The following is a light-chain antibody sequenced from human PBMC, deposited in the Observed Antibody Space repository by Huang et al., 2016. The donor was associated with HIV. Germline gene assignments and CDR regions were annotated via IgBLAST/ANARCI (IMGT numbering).Light chain of an antibody. CDR3: QQYERPPDT. J-gene: IGKJ3*01. CDR1: QSVGIY. CDR2: GAA. Sequence: EIVLTQSPGTLSLSPGERATLPCRASQSVGIYLAWYQKKPGQAPRLLIYGAATRVTGIPDRLSGGGSGTDFTLSISRLEPEDFAVYYCQQYERPPDTFGPGTKVNIK. V-gene: IGKV3-20*01.